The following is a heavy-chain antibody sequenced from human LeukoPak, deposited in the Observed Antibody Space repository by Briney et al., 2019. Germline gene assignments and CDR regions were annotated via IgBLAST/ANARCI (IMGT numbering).Heavy chain of an antibody. CDR1: GFTFSSYE. CDR2: LSTSGSSI. Sequence: GGSLRLSCAASGFTFSSYEMNWVRQAPGKGLEWVSFLSTSGSSIYYADSVKGRFTISRDNSENTVYLQMNSLRVEDTALYYCAKDIDWLAFEDWGQGTLVTVSS. CDR3: AKDIDWLAFED. J-gene: IGHJ4*02. V-gene: IGHV3-48*03. D-gene: IGHD6-19*01.